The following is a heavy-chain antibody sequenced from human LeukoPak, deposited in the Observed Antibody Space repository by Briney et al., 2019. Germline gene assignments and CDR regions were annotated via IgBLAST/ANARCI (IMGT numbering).Heavy chain of an antibody. D-gene: IGHD2-15*01. CDR3: ASGSPFDEAYYYFDY. Sequence: GGSLRLSCAASGFTFSDYWIHWVRQAPGKGLVWVSRINTDGSITNYADSVKGRFSISRDNAKNTLYLQMSSLRAEDTAVYYCASGSPFDEAYYYFDYWGQGTLVTVSS. J-gene: IGHJ4*02. V-gene: IGHV3-74*01. CDR2: INTDGSIT. CDR1: GFTFSDYW.